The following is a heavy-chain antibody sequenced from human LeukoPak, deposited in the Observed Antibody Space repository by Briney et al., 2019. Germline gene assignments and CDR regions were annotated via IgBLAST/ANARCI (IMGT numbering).Heavy chain of an antibody. CDR1: RVSLSTSAVG. CDR3: AHRLTKSGSYHFDY. Sequence: SGPTLANPAHTLTLTCTLSRVSLSTSAVGVAWIRHPPGKALEWHALFYCYDDQRYSPSLRSRLTITKDTAKNQVVLTMTNMDPVDTATYYCAHRLTKSGSYHFDYWGQGTLVTVSS. J-gene: IGHJ4*02. V-gene: IGHV2-5*01. CDR2: FYCYDDQ. D-gene: IGHD1-26*01.